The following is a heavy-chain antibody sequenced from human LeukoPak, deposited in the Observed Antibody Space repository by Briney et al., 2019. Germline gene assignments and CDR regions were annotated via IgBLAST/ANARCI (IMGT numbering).Heavy chain of an antibody. J-gene: IGHJ4*02. CDR2: TRNKANSYTT. CDR1: GFTVSSNY. D-gene: IGHD2-21*01. Sequence: GGSLRLSCAASGFTVSSNYMSWVRQAPGKGLEWVGRTRNKANSYTTEYAASVKGRFTISRDDSQNSLYLQMNSLKSEDTAVYYCVRVVHITANYPFDYWGQGTLVTVSS. V-gene: IGHV3-72*01. CDR3: VRVVHITANYPFDY.